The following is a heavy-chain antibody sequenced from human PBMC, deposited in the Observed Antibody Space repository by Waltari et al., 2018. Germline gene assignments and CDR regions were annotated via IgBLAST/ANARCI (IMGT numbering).Heavy chain of an antibody. V-gene: IGHV4-39*01. Sequence: QLQLQESGPGLVKPSETLSLTCTVSGGSISSSSYYWGWIRQPPGKGLEWIGSIYYSGSTYYNPSLKSRVTISVDTSKNQFSLKLSSVTAADTAVYYCARQGRMATIRSDYWGQGTLVTVSS. CDR1: GGSISSSSYY. J-gene: IGHJ4*02. CDR3: ARQGRMATIRSDY. CDR2: IYYSGST. D-gene: IGHD5-12*01.